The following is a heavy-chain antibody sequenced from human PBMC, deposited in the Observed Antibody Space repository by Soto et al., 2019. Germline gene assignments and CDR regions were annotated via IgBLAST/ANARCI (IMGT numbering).Heavy chain of an antibody. CDR1: GGTFSSYA. D-gene: IGHD2-2*01. Sequence: QVQLVQSGAEVKKPGSSVKVSCKASGGTFSSYAISWVRQAPGQGLEWMGGIIPIFGTANYAQKFQGRVTITADESTSTAYMELSGLRSEDTAVYYWARVVNVVVPGAIWFDPWGQGTLVTVSS. CDR3: ARVVNVVVPGAIWFDP. CDR2: IIPIFGTA. V-gene: IGHV1-69*01. J-gene: IGHJ5*02.